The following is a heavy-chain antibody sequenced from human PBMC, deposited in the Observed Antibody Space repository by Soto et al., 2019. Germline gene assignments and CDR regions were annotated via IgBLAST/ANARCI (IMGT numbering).Heavy chain of an antibody. J-gene: IGHJ4*02. CDR2: FDPEDGET. V-gene: IGHV1-24*01. CDR1: GYTLTELS. D-gene: IGHD3-22*01. CDR3: ATGGKDYYDRSGIDY. Sequence: ASVKVSCKVSGYTLTELSMHWVRQAPGKGLEWMGGFDPEDGETIYAQKFQGRVTMTEDTSTDTAYMELSSLRSEDTAVYYCATGGKDYYDRSGIDYWGQGTLVTVSS.